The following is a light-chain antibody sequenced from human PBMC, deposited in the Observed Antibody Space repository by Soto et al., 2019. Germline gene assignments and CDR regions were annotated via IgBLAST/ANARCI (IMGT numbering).Light chain of an antibody. Sequence: EIVMTQSPATLSVSPGERATLSCRASQSVSSDLAWYQQKPGQTPSLLIYAASTRATGIPARFSGSGSGTDFPLTISSLQSDVFAVYYCQQYRSWPRTFGQGTKVEI. CDR2: AAS. CDR1: QSVSSD. J-gene: IGKJ1*01. V-gene: IGKV3-15*01. CDR3: QQYRSWPRT.